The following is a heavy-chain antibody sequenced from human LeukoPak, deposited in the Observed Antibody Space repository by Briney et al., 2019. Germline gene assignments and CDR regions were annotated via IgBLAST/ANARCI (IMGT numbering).Heavy chain of an antibody. J-gene: IGHJ4*02. V-gene: IGHV4-34*01. CDR2: INHSGST. Sequence: SETLSLTCAVYGGSFSGYYWSWIRQPPGKGLEWIGEINHSGSTNYNPSLKSRVTISVDTSKNQFSLKLSSVTAADTAVYYCARGLGTGLSYTSFGYWGQGTLVTVSS. CDR3: ARGLGTGLSYTSFGY. CDR1: GGSFSGYY. D-gene: IGHD1-1*01.